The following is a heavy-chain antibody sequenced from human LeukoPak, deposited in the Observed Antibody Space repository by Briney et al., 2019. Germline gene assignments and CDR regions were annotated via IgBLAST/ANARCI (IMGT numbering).Heavy chain of an antibody. Sequence: PGGSLRLSCAPSGFTFSDYSMNWVRQAPGKGLEWVAFIRYDGSNKYYADSVKGRFTISRDNSKNTLYLQMNSLRAEDTAVYYCAKDWSGDHPTYFDYWGQGTLVTVSS. V-gene: IGHV3-30*02. CDR3: AKDWSGDHPTYFDY. CDR2: IRYDGSNK. CDR1: GFTFSDYS. D-gene: IGHD7-27*01. J-gene: IGHJ4*02.